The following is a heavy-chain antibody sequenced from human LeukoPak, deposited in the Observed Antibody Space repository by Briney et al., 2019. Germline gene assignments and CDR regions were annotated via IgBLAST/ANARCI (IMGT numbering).Heavy chain of an antibody. V-gene: IGHV1-46*01. J-gene: IGHJ5*02. D-gene: IGHD3-10*01. CDR3: ARSYGSGPRHNWFDP. Sequence: ASVKVSCKASGGTFSSYAISWVRQAPGQGLEWMGIINPSGGSTSYAQKFQGRVTMTRDTSTSTVYMELSSLRSEDTAVYYCARSYGSGPRHNWFDPWGQGTLVTVSS. CDR1: GGTFSSYA. CDR2: INPSGGST.